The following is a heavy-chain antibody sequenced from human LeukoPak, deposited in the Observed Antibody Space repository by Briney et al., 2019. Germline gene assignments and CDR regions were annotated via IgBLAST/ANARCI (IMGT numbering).Heavy chain of an antibody. V-gene: IGHV4-4*07. CDR3: ASAGYCSGGSCYPADYYGMGV. CDR2: IYTSGST. Sequence: SETLSLTCTVSGGSISSYYWSWIRQPAGKGLEWIGRIYTSGSTNYNPSLKSRVTMSVDTSKNQFSLKLSSVTAADTAVYYCASAGYCSGGSCYPADYYGMGVWGQGTTVTVSS. J-gene: IGHJ6*02. D-gene: IGHD2-15*01. CDR1: GGSISSYY.